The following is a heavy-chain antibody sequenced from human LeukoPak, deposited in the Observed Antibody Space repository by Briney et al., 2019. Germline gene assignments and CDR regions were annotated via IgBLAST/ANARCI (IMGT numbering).Heavy chain of an antibody. CDR2: INHSGST. CDR1: GGSFSGYY. D-gene: IGHD4-11*01. Sequence: SETLSLTCAVYGGSFSGYYWSWIRQPPGKGLEWLGEINHSGSTNYNPSLKSRVTISVDTSKNQFSLKLSSVTAADTAVYYCARVRLPKSYYYYYYMDVWGKGTTVTVSS. J-gene: IGHJ6*03. V-gene: IGHV4-34*01. CDR3: ARVRLPKSYYYYYYMDV.